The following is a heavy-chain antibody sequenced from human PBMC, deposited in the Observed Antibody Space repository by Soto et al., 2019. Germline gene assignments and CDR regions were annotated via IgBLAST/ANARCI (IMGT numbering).Heavy chain of an antibody. Sequence: PSETLSLTCTVSGGSISNSDYFWAWMRQPPGKGLEWVGTISHTGSPRYNPSLKSRVTISVDTSKNQFSLRLPSVTAADTAVFYCASQLESTTYFDYWGQGTQVTVSS. V-gene: IGHV4-39*01. CDR3: ASQLESTTYFDY. CDR1: GGSISNSDYF. CDR2: ISHTGSP. D-gene: IGHD1-1*01. J-gene: IGHJ4*02.